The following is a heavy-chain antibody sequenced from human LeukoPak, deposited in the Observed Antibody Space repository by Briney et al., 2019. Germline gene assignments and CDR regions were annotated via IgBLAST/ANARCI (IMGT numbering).Heavy chain of an antibody. CDR3: ASGSSSWYSVGD. CDR2: ISSSSSYT. D-gene: IGHD6-13*01. CDR1: GFTFSDYY. Sequence: NPGGSLRLSCAASGFTFSDYYMSWIRQAPGKGPEWVSYISSSSSYTNYADSVKGRFTISRDNAKNSLYLQMNSLRAEDTAVYYCASGSSSWYSVGDWGQGTLVTVSS. J-gene: IGHJ4*02. V-gene: IGHV3-11*03.